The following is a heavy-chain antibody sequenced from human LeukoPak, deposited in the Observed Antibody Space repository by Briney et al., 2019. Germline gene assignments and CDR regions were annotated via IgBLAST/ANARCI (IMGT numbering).Heavy chain of an antibody. J-gene: IGHJ3*02. CDR2: ISYDGSNK. Sequence: PGGSLRLSCAASGFTFSTYVMHWVRQAPGKGLEWVAVISYDGSNKYYADSVKGRFTISRDNSKNTLYLQMNSLRAEDTAVYYCAKGMHYADRAFDIWGQGTMVTVSS. CDR1: GFTFSTYV. CDR3: AKGMHYADRAFDI. V-gene: IGHV3-30-3*01. D-gene: IGHD4-17*01.